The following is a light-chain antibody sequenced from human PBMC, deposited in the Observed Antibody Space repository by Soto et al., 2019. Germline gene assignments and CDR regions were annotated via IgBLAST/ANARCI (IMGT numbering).Light chain of an antibody. Sequence: EIVMTQSPATLSVSPGERATLSCRASQSLSINLAWYQQNPGQAPRLLIYGASTRATGVPARFSGSGSETEFTLTISSLQPDDFATYYCQQYETFSGTFGPGTKVDI. CDR2: GAS. J-gene: IGKJ1*01. V-gene: IGKV3-15*01. CDR1: QSLSIN. CDR3: QQYETFSGT.